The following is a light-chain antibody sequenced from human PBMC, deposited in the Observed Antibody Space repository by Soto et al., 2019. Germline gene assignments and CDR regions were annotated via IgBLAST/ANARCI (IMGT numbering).Light chain of an antibody. CDR3: HQYDISPFT. V-gene: IGKV3-20*01. CDR1: QSVRSSF. CDR2: GAS. Sequence: EVVLTVSPDSLSLSPGETATVSCRASQSVRSSFLAWYQQKPGQAPRLLIYGASNRATDVPDRFSGGGSGTDFSLTISRLEPQEFAVYFCHQYDISPFTFGQGTRL. J-gene: IGKJ2*01.